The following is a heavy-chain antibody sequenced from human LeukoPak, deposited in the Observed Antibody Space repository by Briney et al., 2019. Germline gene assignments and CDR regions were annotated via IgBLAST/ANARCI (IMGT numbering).Heavy chain of an antibody. D-gene: IGHD3-9*01. Sequence: SETLSLTCTVSGGSISSYYWSWIRQRPGKGHEWIGYIYYSGSTNYNPSLKSRVTISVDTSKNQFSLKLSSVTAADTAVYYCARGVYDILTEYYFDYWGQGTLVTVSS. J-gene: IGHJ4*02. V-gene: IGHV4-59*01. CDR1: GGSISSYY. CDR3: ARGVYDILTEYYFDY. CDR2: IYYSGST.